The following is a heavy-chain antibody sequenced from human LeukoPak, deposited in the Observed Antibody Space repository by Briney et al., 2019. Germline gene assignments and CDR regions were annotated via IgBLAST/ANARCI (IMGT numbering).Heavy chain of an antibody. CDR1: GFAFGSEA. D-gene: IGHD5-12*01. CDR3: ARDFTGYSDI. J-gene: IGHJ4*02. CDR2: INPDGDIT. V-gene: IGHV3-74*01. Sequence: PGGSLRLSCAVSGFAFGSEAMSWVRQPPGKGLVWVSRINPDGDITNYADSVRGRFTISRDYAKNTLYLEMNSLRAEDTAVYYCARDFTGYSDIWGQGTLVTVSS.